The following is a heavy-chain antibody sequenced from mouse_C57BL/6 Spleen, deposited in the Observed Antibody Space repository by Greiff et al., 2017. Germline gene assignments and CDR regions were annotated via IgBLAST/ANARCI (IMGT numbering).Heavy chain of an antibody. CDR1: GYSFTGYY. V-gene: IGHV1-42*01. D-gene: IGHD2-3*01. CDR2: INPSTGGT. J-gene: IGHJ1*03. CDR3: ARFPYDYWYVDV. Sequence: VQLKQSGPELVKPGASVKISCKASGYSFTGYYMNWVKQSPEKSLEWIGEINPSTGGTTYNQKFKAKATLTVDKSSSTAYMQLKSLTSEDSAVYYCARFPYDYWYVDVWGTGTTVTVSS.